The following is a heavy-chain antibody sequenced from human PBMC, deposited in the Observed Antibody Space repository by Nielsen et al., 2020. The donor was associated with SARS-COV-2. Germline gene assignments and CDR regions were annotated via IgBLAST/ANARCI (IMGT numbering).Heavy chain of an antibody. J-gene: IGHJ3*02. Sequence: SETLSLTCTVSGGSISSHNYYWSWIRQHPGKGREWIGYIFHSGLTYDNPSLKNRLIMSVDTSKNQFSLKLNSVTAADTAVYYCARATLTGYYNDAFDIWGQGTMVIVSS. CDR1: GGSISSHNYY. D-gene: IGHD3-9*01. V-gene: IGHV4-31*03. CDR2: IFHSGLT. CDR3: ARATLTGYYNDAFDI.